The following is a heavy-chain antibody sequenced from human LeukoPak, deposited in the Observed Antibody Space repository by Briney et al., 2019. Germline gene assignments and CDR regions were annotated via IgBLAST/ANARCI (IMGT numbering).Heavy chain of an antibody. CDR1: GFTFSYYS. D-gene: IGHD1-1*01. Sequence: GGSLGLSCAASGFTFSYYSMNWVRQAPGKGLEWLSYISSSGSSVYYADSVKGRFTISRDNAQNSVYLQMNSLRDEDTAVYYCARQTTVFDNWGQGTLVTVSS. V-gene: IGHV3-48*02. CDR3: ARQTTVFDN. CDR2: ISSSGSSV. J-gene: IGHJ4*02.